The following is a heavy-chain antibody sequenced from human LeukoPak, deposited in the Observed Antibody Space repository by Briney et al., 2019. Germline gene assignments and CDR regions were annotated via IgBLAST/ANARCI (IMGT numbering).Heavy chain of an antibody. CDR1: GGSISSSNW. CDR3: ARHTLVAASSFDC. V-gene: IGHV4-4*02. CDR2: IYRSGST. J-gene: IGHJ4*02. Sequence: SETLSLTCAVSGGSISSSNWWSWVRQPPGKGLEWIGEIYRSGSTNYNPSLKSRVTISIDKSKNQFSLKLSSVTAADTAVYYCARHTLVAASSFDCWGQGTLVTVSS. D-gene: IGHD2-15*01.